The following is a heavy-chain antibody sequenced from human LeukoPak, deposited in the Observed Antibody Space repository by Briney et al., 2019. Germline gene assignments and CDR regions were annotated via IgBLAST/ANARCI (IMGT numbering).Heavy chain of an antibody. V-gene: IGHV3-11*01. J-gene: IGHJ3*02. CDR1: GFTFSDYY. CDR3: ARDRKWELRAFDI. CDR2: ISSSGSTI. D-gene: IGHD1-26*01. Sequence: GGSLRLSCAASGFTFSDYYMSWIRQAPGKGLEWVSYISSSGSTIYYADSVKGRFTISRDNAKNSLYLQMNSLRAEDTAVYYCARDRKWELRAFDIWGQGTMVTVSS.